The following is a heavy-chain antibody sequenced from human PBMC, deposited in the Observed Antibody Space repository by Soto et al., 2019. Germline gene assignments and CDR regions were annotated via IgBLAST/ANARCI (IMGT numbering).Heavy chain of an antibody. CDR1: GDSFTSYL. CDR2: IYPGDSDT. Sequence: PGESLKISCQGSGDSFTSYLIGWVRQMPGKGLEWMGIIYPGDSDTRYSPSFQGQVTISADKSISTAYLQWSSLKASDTAVYYCARTITMIVGPPEFDPWGQGTLVTVSS. J-gene: IGHJ5*02. V-gene: IGHV5-51*01. D-gene: IGHD3-22*01. CDR3: ARTITMIVGPPEFDP.